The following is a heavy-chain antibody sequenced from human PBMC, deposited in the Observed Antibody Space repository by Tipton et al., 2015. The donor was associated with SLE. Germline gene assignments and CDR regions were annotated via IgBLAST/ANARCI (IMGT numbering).Heavy chain of an antibody. D-gene: IGHD3-22*01. CDR3: ARDGSDSSDDY. CDR1: EGTFSSYA. V-gene: IGHV1-69*09. Sequence: QLVQSGAEVKKPGSSVKVSCKASEGTFSSYAISWVRQAPGQGLEWMGRIIPILGIANYAQKFQGRVTITADKSTSTAYMELSSLRSEDTAVYYCARDGSDSSDDYWGQGTLVTVSS. CDR2: IIPILGIA. J-gene: IGHJ4*02.